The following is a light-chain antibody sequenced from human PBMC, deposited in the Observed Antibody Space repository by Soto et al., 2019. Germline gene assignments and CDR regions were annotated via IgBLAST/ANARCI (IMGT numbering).Light chain of an antibody. CDR2: GAS. Sequence: EIVLTQSPGTLSLSPGDRATLSCRASQSVTSSYLAWYQQKPGQAPRLLIYGASSRATGIPDRISGSGSGTDFTLTISRLEPEGFAVYYCQQYGNSPITFGQGTRLEIK. CDR1: QSVTSSY. V-gene: IGKV3-20*01. CDR3: QQYGNSPIT. J-gene: IGKJ5*01.